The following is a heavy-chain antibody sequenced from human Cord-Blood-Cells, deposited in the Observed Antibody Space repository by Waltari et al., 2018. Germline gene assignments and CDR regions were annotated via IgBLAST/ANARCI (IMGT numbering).Heavy chain of an antibody. D-gene: IGHD6-13*01. V-gene: IGHV3-13*01. CDR2: IGTAGDK. CDR1: GFAFSSYD. J-gene: IGHJ6*02. CDR3: ARSLAAGNRLGPYFYGMDV. Sequence: EVQLVECGGGLVQPGGSLRLSCAASGFAFSSYDMHGVRQATGIGVEGVSAIGTAGDKDNPGSGKGRFTITREKAKNSLYLQMNSLRAGNTAVYYCARSLAAGNRLGPYFYGMDVWGQGTTVTVSS.